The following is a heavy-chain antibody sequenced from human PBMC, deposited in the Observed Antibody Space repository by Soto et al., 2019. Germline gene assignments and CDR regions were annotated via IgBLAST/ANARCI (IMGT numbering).Heavy chain of an antibody. Sequence: LRLSCAASGFIFNNYAMSWVRQAPGKGLEWVSGISASGSRTFYADSVKGRFTVSRSFSKNTLSLQMDSLRAEDTAVYFCGKDPNGDYVGGFVFWGPGTMVTVSS. CDR2: ISASGSRT. CDR3: GKDPNGDYVGGFVF. D-gene: IGHD4-17*01. V-gene: IGHV3-23*01. CDR1: GFIFNNYA. J-gene: IGHJ3*01.